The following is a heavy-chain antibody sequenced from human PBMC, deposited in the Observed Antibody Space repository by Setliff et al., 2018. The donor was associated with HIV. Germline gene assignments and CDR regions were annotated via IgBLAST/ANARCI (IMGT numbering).Heavy chain of an antibody. D-gene: IGHD2-2*01. V-gene: IGHV4-61*09. CDR1: GGSISSGSYY. CDR3: ARGSSCSSSSCYLYYYYYYGVDV. J-gene: IGHJ6*02. Sequence: SETLSLTCTVSGGSISSGSYYWSWIRQPAGKGLEWIGHIYTSGTTNFNPSLQSRVTISVDTSKNQFSLKLSSVTAADTAVYYCARGSSCSSSSCYLYYYYYYGVDVWGPGTAVTVSS. CDR2: IYTSGTT.